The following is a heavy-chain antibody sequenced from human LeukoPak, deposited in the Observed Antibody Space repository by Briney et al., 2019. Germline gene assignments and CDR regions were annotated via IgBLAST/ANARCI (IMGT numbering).Heavy chain of an antibody. CDR2: ISSSGSTI. D-gene: IGHD2-15*01. J-gene: IGHJ4*02. CDR3: PSHFRGLYLDY. V-gene: IGHV3-11*01. CDR1: GFTFSDYY. Sequence: PGGSLRLSCAASGFTFSDYYMSWIRQAPGKGLEWVSYISSSGSTIYYADSVKGRFTISRDNAKNSLYLQMNSLRAEDTSVYYCPSHFRGLYLDYWGQGTLVTVSS.